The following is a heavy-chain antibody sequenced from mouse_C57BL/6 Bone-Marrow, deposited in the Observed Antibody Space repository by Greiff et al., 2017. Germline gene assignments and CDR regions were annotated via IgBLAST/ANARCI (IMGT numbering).Heavy chain of an antibody. CDR3: ARSTGYVDYFDY. Sequence: QVQLKQSGAELVKPGASVKLSCKASGYTFTSYWMQWVKQRPGQGLEWIGEIDPSDSYTTYNQKFKGKATLTVETSSSTAYMQLSSLTSEDSAVYYCARSTGYVDYFDYWGQGTTLTVSS. CDR1: GYTFTSYW. V-gene: IGHV1-50*01. D-gene: IGHD3-2*02. J-gene: IGHJ2*01. CDR2: IDPSDSYT.